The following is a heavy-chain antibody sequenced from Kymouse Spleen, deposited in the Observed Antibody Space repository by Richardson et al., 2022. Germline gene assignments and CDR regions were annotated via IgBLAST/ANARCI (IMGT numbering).Heavy chain of an antibody. CDR2: IYYSGST. J-gene: IGHJ6*02. D-gene: IGHD5-12*01. CDR1: GGSVSSGSYY. Sequence: QVQLQESGPGLVKPSETLSLTCTVSGGSVSSGSYYWSWIRQPPGKGLEWIGYIYYSGSTNYNPSLKSRVTISVDTSKNQFSLKLSSVTAADTAVYYCARDSGYDYYYYYGMDVWGQGTTVTVSS. V-gene: IGHV4-61*01. CDR3: ARDSGYDYYYYYGMDV.